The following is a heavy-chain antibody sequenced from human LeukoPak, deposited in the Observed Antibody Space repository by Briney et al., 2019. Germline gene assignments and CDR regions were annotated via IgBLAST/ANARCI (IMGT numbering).Heavy chain of an antibody. Sequence: GRSLRLSCAASGFTFSSYAMHWVRQAPGKGLEWVAVISYDGSNKYYADSVKGRFTISRDNSKNTLYLQMNSLRAEDTAVYYCARGRGRSYYYDSSGPDNWGQGTLVTVSS. CDR1: GFTFSSYA. V-gene: IGHV3-30-3*01. D-gene: IGHD3-22*01. CDR3: ARGRGRSYYYDSSGPDN. J-gene: IGHJ4*02. CDR2: ISYDGSNK.